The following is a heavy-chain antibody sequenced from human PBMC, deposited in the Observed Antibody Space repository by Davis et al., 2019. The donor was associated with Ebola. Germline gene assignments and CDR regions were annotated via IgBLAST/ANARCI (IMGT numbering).Heavy chain of an antibody. V-gene: IGHV4-59*01. D-gene: IGHD6-13*01. Sequence: SETLSLTCTVSGGSISSYYWSWIRQPPGRGLEWFGYIYSSGSTNYNPSLKSRVTISVDTSKNQFSLKLSSVTAAHTAVYYCARDPLIAAGDYDYYYGMDVWGQGTTVTVSS. J-gene: IGHJ6*02. CDR1: GGSISSYY. CDR2: IYSSGST. CDR3: ARDPLIAAGDYDYYYGMDV.